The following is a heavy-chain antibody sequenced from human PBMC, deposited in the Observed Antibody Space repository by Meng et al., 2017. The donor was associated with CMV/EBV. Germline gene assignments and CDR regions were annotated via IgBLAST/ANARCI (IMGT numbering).Heavy chain of an antibody. D-gene: IGHD3-16*01. J-gene: IGHJ4*02. CDR3: AKDLLLFGGANAYFDH. CDR2: IRHDGTTK. V-gene: IGHV3-30*02. CDR1: EFTFDNYG. Sequence: GESLKISCAASEFTFDNYGMHWVRQTPGKGLEWVAFIRHDGTTKFYGDSVKGRFTISRDNSKNTVYLQMNSLRPEETAIYYCAKDLLLFGGANAYFDHWGQGTLVTVSS.